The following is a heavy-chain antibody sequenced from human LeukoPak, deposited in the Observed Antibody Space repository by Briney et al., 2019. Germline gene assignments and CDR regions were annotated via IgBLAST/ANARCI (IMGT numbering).Heavy chain of an antibody. CDR3: ARSLYDFWSGYYFIGY. J-gene: IGHJ4*02. CDR2: ISSSSSYI. V-gene: IGHV3-21*01. CDR1: GFTFSSYS. D-gene: IGHD3-3*01. Sequence: PGGSLRLSCAASGFTFSSYSMNWVRQAPGKGLEWVSSISSSSSYIYYADSVKGRFTISRDNAKNSLYLQMNSLRAEDTAVYYCARSLYDFWSGYYFIGYWGQGTLVTVSS.